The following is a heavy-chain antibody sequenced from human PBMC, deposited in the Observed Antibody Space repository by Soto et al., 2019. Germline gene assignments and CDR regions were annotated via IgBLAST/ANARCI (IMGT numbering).Heavy chain of an antibody. D-gene: IGHD1-20*01. CDR2: IDYSGTA. V-gene: IGHV4-39*01. J-gene: IGHJ4*02. CDR3: ARITSRHLAY. CDR1: SGSISVTNVF. Sequence: SETLSLTCTVSSGSISVTNVFWGWVRQPPGKCLEWIGNIDYSGTAYFSPSLATRVTFHVDTSKNQFSLTLYSVTAADTAVYYSARITSRHLAYWDQGILVTVS.